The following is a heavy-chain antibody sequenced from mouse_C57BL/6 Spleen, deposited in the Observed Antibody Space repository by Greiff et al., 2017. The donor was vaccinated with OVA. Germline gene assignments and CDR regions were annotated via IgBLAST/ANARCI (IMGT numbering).Heavy chain of an antibody. D-gene: IGHD1-1*01. CDR1: GFTFSSYA. J-gene: IGHJ4*01. V-gene: IGHV5-9-1*02. CDR2: ISSGGDYI. Sequence: EVKLMESGEGLVKPGGSLKLSCAASGFTFSSYAMSWVCQTPEKRLEWVAYISSGGDYIYYADTVKGRFTISRDNARNTLYLQMSSLKSEDTAMYYCTRRGGLRSAMDYWGQGTSVTVSS. CDR3: TRRGGLRSAMDY.